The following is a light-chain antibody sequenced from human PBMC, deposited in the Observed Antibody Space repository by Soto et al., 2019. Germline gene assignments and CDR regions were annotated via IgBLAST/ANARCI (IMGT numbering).Light chain of an antibody. CDR2: NDT. V-gene: IGLV3-25*03. CDR3: QSTDSSGSSVV. J-gene: IGLJ2*01. Sequence: SYELTQPPSVSLSPGQTARITCSGDALPKQFAHWYQQKAGQAPVILIYNDTERPSGIPERFSGSSSGTTVTLTISGLQAEDEADYYCQSTDSSGSSVVFGGGTNSPS. CDR1: ALPKQF.